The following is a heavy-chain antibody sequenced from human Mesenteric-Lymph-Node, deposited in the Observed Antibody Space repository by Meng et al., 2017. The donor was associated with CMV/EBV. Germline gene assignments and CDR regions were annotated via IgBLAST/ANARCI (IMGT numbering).Heavy chain of an antibody. Sequence: GGSLRLSCVVSGFTFSSHGMHWVRQAPGKGLEWVAVIWYDGSNKYYADSVKGRFTISRDNSKNTLYLQMNSLRAEDTAVYYCAKGTIGAHDGMDVWGQGTTVTVSS. CDR2: IWYDGSNK. CDR1: GFTFSSHG. D-gene: IGHD2-2*01. V-gene: IGHV3-33*06. CDR3: AKGTIGAHDGMDV. J-gene: IGHJ6*02.